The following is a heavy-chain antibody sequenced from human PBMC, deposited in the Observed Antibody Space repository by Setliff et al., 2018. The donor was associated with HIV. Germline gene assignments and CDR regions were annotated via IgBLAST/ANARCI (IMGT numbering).Heavy chain of an antibody. CDR2: IYSSGRT. V-gene: IGHV4-4*07. CDR1: GGSISNYY. D-gene: IGHD3-10*01. J-gene: IGHJ5*02. CDR3: ARRIDNSGSFPDKNWFDT. Sequence: LSLTCTVSGGSISNYYWSWIRQPAEKGLEWIGRIYSSGRTNYNPSLKSRVTMSLDTSKNQFSLKLTSVTAADTAVYYCARRIDNSGSFPDKNWFDTWGQGSLVTVSS.